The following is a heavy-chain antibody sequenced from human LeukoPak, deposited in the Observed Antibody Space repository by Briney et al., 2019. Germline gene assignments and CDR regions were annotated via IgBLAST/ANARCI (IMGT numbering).Heavy chain of an antibody. D-gene: IGHD2-15*01. Sequence: PGRSLRLSCAASGFTFSSYAMHWVRQAPGKGLEWVAVISYDGSNKYYADSVKGRFTISRDNSKNTLYLQMNSLRAEDTAVYYCARAVLVAAASNYFDYGAREPWSPSPQ. CDR1: GFTFSSYA. V-gene: IGHV3-30*04. CDR2: ISYDGSNK. CDR3: ARAVLVAAASNYFDY. J-gene: IGHJ4*02.